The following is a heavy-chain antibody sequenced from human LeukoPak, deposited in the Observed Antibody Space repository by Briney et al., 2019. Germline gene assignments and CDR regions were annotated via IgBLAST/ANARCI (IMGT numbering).Heavy chain of an antibody. Sequence: SETLSLTCTVPGGSISNYYWSWIRQPAGKGLEWIGRIYTSGSTNYSPSLKSRVTMSVDTSKNQFSLKLSSVTAADTAVYYCARDVYSSGWYEDYWGQGTLVTVSS. CDR1: GGSISNYY. CDR3: ARDVYSSGWYEDY. CDR2: IYTSGST. D-gene: IGHD6-19*01. V-gene: IGHV4-4*07. J-gene: IGHJ4*02.